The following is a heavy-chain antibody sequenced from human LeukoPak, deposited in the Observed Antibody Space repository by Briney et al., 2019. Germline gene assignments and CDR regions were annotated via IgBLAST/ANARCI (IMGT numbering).Heavy chain of an antibody. V-gene: IGHV1-18*01. CDR1: GYTFTSYG. J-gene: IGHJ5*02. CDR3: ARDNLLYCSSTSCHNWFDP. CDR2: ISAYNGNT. D-gene: IGHD2-2*01. Sequence: ASVKVSCKASGYTFTSYGISWVQQAPGQGLEWMGWISAYNGNTNYAQKLQGRVTMTTDTSTSTAYMELRSLRSDDTAVYYCARDNLLYCSSTSCHNWFDPWGQGTLVTVSS.